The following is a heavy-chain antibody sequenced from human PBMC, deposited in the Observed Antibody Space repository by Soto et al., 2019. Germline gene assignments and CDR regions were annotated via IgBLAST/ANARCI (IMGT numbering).Heavy chain of an antibody. CDR3: ARDLGYGDYVFGWFDP. CDR2: IYYSGST. D-gene: IGHD4-17*01. Sequence: PSETLSLTCTVSGGSISSCGYYWSWIRQHPGKGLEWIGYIYYSGSTYYNPSLKSRVTISVDTSKNQFSLKLSSVTAADTAVYYCARDLGYGDYVFGWFDPWGQGTLVTVSS. V-gene: IGHV4-31*03. CDR1: GGSISSCGYY. J-gene: IGHJ5*02.